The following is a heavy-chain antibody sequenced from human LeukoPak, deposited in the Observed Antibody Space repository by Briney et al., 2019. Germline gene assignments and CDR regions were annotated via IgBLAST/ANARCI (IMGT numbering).Heavy chain of an antibody. D-gene: IGHD3-9*01. CDR1: GYTFTGYY. J-gene: IGHJ4*02. V-gene: IGHV1-2*02. CDR3: ARGGLYDILTGGFDY. CDR2: INPNSGGT. Sequence: ASVKVSCRASGYTFTGYYMHWVRQAPGQGLEWMGWINPNSGGTNYAQKFQGRVIMTRDTSISTAYMELSRLRSDDTAVYYCARGGLYDILTGGFDYWGQGTLVTVSS.